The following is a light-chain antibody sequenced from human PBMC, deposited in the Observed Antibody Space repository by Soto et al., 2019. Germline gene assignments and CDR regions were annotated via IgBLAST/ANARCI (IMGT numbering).Light chain of an antibody. CDR2: DAS. CDR3: QHYAYVWT. Sequence: DIQMTQSPSTLSASVGDRVTITCRASQSISDWLAWFQLKPGKAPKLLIYDASSLQSGVPSRFSGSGSGTEFTLTISSLQPDDFATYYCQHYAYVWTFGQGTKV. J-gene: IGKJ1*01. CDR1: QSISDW. V-gene: IGKV1-5*01.